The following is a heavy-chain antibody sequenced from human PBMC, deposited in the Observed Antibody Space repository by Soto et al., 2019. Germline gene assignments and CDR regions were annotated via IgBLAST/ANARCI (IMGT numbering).Heavy chain of an antibody. Sequence: GASVKVSCKASGYTFTGYYMRWVRQAPGQGLEWMGWINPNSGGTNYAQKFQGRVTMTRDTSISTAYMELSRLRSDDTAVYYCARGGRDFWSGYYKGAGAFDIWGQGTMVTVSS. CDR1: GYTFTGYY. J-gene: IGHJ3*02. D-gene: IGHD3-3*01. V-gene: IGHV1-2*02. CDR2: INPNSGGT. CDR3: ARGGRDFWSGYYKGAGAFDI.